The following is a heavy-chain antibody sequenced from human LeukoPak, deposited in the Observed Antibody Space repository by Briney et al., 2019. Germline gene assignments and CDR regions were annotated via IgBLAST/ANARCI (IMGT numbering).Heavy chain of an antibody. J-gene: IGHJ4*02. V-gene: IGHV3-21*01. CDR2: ISSSSSYI. D-gene: IGHD2-15*01. Sequence: PGGSLRLSCAASGFTFSSYSMNWVRRAPGKGLEWVSSISSSSSYIYYADSVKGRFTISRDNAKNSLYLQMNSLRAEDTAVYYCASGPKRITPFDYWGQGTLVTVPS. CDR1: GFTFSSYS. CDR3: ASGPKRITPFDY.